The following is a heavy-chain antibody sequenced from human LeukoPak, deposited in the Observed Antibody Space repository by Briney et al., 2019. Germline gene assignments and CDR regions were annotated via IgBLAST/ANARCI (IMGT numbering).Heavy chain of an antibody. CDR1: GGSISSSSYY. CDR3: AREGSGRYYYGLDV. V-gene: IGHV4-61*01. J-gene: IGHJ6*02. Sequence: SETLSLTCTVSGGSISSSSYYWGWIRQPPGKGLEWIGYVYYSGSTNYNPSLKSRVTISVDTSKNQFSLKLSSVTAADTAVYYCAREGSGRYYYGLDVWGQGTTVTVSS. CDR2: VYYSGST. D-gene: IGHD2-15*01.